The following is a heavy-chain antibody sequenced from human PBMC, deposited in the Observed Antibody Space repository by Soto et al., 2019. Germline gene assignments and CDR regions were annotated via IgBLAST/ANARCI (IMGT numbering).Heavy chain of an antibody. V-gene: IGHV3-74*01. D-gene: IGHD3-16*01. J-gene: IGHJ4*02. CDR1: GIPFNNYW. CDR2: INTVATII. CDR3: ATDDGRGLWX. Sequence: GGSLRLSCAVSGIPFNNYWMHWIRQAPGKGLVWVSNINTVATIINYGDSVKGRFTISRENAENTLYLKMNSLVVEDTATYYCATDDGRGLWXWGQGTLFTVSX.